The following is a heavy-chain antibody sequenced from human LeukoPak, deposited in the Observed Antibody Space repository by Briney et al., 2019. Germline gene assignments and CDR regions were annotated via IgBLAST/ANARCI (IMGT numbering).Heavy chain of an antibody. CDR1: GDSLSRGSYS. CDR2: LFFRGSP. J-gene: IGHJ4*02. D-gene: IGHD3-9*01. Sequence: PSETLSLTCTVSGDSLSRGSYSWDWVRQPPGKGLESFRYLFFRGSPNYNPSLNSQVPISVDSSNILFSLNLSSVTAAVTAVFYCATFHISTGSFDFWGQGTLVTVSS. CDR3: ATFHISTGSFDF. V-gene: IGHV4-61*01.